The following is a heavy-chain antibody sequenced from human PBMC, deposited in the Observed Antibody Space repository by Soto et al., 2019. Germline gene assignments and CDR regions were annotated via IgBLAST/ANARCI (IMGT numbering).Heavy chain of an antibody. CDR3: ARDRFPFMVRGVKPYY. J-gene: IGHJ4*02. CDR1: GYTFTSYG. V-gene: IGHV1-18*01. D-gene: IGHD3-10*01. Sequence: QVQLVQSGAEVKKPGASVKVSCKASGYTFTSYGISWVRQAPGQGLEWMGCISAYNGNTNYAQKLQGRVTMTTDTSTSTAYMELRSLRSDDTAVYYCARDRFPFMVRGVKPYYWGQGTLVTVSS. CDR2: ISAYNGNT.